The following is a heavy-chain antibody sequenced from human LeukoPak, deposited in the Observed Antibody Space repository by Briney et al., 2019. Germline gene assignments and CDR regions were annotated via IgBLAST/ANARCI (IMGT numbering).Heavy chain of an antibody. V-gene: IGHV3-30*04. CDR1: GFAFSNYA. J-gene: IGHJ4*02. CDR2: ISYDGTKK. D-gene: IGHD3-16*02. CDR3: AIGDGLGELSSSFDH. Sequence: GALRLSCAASGFAFSNYAMHWVRQAPGKGLQWVAVISYDGTKKYNADSLKGRFTISRDNSKNTLYLRMNSLRTEDTAVYYCAIGDGLGELSSSFDHWGQGTLVTVSS.